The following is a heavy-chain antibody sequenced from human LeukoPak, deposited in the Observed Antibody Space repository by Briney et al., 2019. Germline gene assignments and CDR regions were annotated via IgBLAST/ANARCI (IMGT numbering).Heavy chain of an antibody. Sequence: GGSLRLSCSASGFIFTDYYMSWIRQAPGKGLEWVSYISPSGTVIYNGDSVKGRFTISRDNAKKSLYLQMNSLRAEDTAVYYCARGIDTATYYFDYWGQGTLVTVSP. CDR1: GFIFTDYY. CDR2: ISPSGTVI. J-gene: IGHJ4*02. D-gene: IGHD5-18*01. V-gene: IGHV3-11*01. CDR3: ARGIDTATYYFDY.